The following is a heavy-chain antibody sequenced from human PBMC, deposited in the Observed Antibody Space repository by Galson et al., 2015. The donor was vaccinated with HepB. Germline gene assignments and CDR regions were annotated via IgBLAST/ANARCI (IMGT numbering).Heavy chain of an antibody. CDR1: GFTFSSYA. J-gene: IGHJ4*02. V-gene: IGHV3-30-3*01. CDR3: ARSEDSSSWKGN. CDR2: ISYDGSNK. D-gene: IGHD6-13*01. Sequence: SLRLSCAASGFTFSSYAMHWVRQAPGKGLEWVAVISYDGSNKYYADSVKGRFTISRDNSKNTLYLQMNSLRAEDTAVYYCARSEDSSSWKGNWGQGTLVTVSS.